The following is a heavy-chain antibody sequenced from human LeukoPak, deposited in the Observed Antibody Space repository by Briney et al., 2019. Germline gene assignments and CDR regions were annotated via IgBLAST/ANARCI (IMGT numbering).Heavy chain of an antibody. Sequence: PSETLSLTCTVSGGSISSYYWSWIRQPPGKGLEWIGYIYYSGSTNYNPPLKSRVTISVDTSKNQFSLKLSSVTAADTAVYYCARSGYCSSTSCYPGEENWFDPWGQGTLVTVSS. CDR1: GGSISSYY. D-gene: IGHD2-2*01. CDR2: IYYSGST. V-gene: IGHV4-59*01. J-gene: IGHJ5*02. CDR3: ARSGYCSSTSCYPGEENWFDP.